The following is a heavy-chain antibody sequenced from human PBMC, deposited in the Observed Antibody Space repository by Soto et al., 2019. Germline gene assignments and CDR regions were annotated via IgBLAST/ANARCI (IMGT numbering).Heavy chain of an antibody. CDR3: ARDNGGTFDY. J-gene: IGHJ4*02. CDR2: ISISSST. V-gene: IGHV3-11*05. CDR1: GFTFSDYY. Sequence: QVQLVESGGGLVKPGGSLRLSCAASGFTFSDYYMTWIRQAPGKGLEWVSYISISSSTNSADSVQGRFTISRDNAKNSLYLQMNSLRAEDAAVYYCARDNGGTFDYWGQGTLVTVSS. D-gene: IGHD2-8*01.